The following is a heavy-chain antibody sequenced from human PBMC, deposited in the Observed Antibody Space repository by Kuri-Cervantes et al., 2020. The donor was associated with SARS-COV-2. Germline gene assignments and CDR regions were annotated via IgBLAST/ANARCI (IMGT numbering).Heavy chain of an antibody. J-gene: IGHJ2*01. V-gene: IGHV4-34*01. CDR2: INHSGST. D-gene: IGHD3-10*01. CDR1: GGSFSGYY. Sequence: SQTLSLTCAVYGGSFSGYYWSWIRQPPGKGLEWIGEINHSGSTNYNPSLKSRVTISVDTSKNQFSLKLSSVTAADTAVYYCARHDYYYGSGSYYKTAGWYFDLWGRGTLVTVSS. CDR3: ARHDYYYGSGSYYKTAGWYFDL.